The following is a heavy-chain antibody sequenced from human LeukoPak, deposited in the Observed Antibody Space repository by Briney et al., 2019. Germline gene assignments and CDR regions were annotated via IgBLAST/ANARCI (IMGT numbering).Heavy chain of an antibody. V-gene: IGHV4-30-4*08. CDR1: GGSISSGDYY. Sequence: SETLSLTCTVSGGSISSGDYYWSWIRQPPGKGLEWIGYIYYSGSTYYNPSLKSRVTISVDTSKNQFSLKLSSVTAADTAMYYCARFDCSSTSCAGGWFDPWGQGTLVTVSS. CDR2: IYYSGST. D-gene: IGHD2-2*01. CDR3: ARFDCSSTSCAGGWFDP. J-gene: IGHJ5*02.